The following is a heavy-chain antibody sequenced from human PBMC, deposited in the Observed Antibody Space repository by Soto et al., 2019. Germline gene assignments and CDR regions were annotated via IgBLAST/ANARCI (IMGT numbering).Heavy chain of an antibody. CDR3: AILLDSWGATHYFDC. V-gene: IGHV5-51*01. D-gene: IGHD3-16*01. J-gene: IGHJ4*02. Sequence: PGGSLKISCQSSGYTFISNWIGGVRQMPGKGLEWMGIIYPDDSETRYSPSFQGQVTISADRSFNTAYLQWASLQASDTAIYYCAILLDSWGATHYFDCSGKGTRITV. CDR2: IYPDDSET. CDR1: GYTFISNW.